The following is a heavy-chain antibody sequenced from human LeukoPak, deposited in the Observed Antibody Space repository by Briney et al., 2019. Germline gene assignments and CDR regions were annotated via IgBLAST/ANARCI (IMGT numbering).Heavy chain of an antibody. CDR1: GYNFPRYG. V-gene: IGHV1-18*01. CDR3: TSGGWVRASHDFDY. D-gene: IGHD6-19*01. J-gene: IGHJ4*02. Sequence: ASVRVSCKSSGYNFPRYGVSWVRLAPGQGLEWMGSIITYNGSTNLPRRFQGRVTMTADTSTSTVYMELRSLRSDDTAVYYCTSGGWVRASHDFDYWGQGTLVTVSS. CDR2: IITYNGST.